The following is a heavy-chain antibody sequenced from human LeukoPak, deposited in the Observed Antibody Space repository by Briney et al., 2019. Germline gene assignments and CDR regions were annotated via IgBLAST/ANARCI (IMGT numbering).Heavy chain of an antibody. J-gene: IGHJ4*02. V-gene: IGHV3-23*01. Sequence: GGSLRLSCAASGFTFSSCAMSWVRQAPGKGLEWVSSITGSGGSTYHADSVKGRFTISRDNSKNTLSLQMNSLRAEDTAVYYCARRGYDYDSGGYYYFDYWGQGTLVTVSS. D-gene: IGHD3-22*01. CDR3: ARRGYDYDSGGYYYFDY. CDR2: ITGSGGST. CDR1: GFTFSSCA.